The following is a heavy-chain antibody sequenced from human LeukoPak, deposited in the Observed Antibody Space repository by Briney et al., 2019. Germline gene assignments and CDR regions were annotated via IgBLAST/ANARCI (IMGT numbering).Heavy chain of an antibody. J-gene: IGHJ4*02. Sequence: QPGGSLRLSCAASGFTFSSYGMHWVRQAPGKGLEWVAFIRYDGSNKYYADSVKGRFTISRDNSKNTLYLQMNSLRAEDTAVYYCAKDGGWMGAARPEPLDYWGQGTLVTVSS. CDR2: IRYDGSNK. D-gene: IGHD6-6*01. CDR3: AKDGGWMGAARPEPLDY. V-gene: IGHV3-30*02. CDR1: GFTFSSYG.